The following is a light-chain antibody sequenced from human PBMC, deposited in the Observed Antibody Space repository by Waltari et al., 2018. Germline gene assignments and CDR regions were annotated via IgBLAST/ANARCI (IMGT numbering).Light chain of an antibody. J-gene: IGLJ3*02. V-gene: IGLV1-44*01. CDR1: GSRLGRMD. CDR2: HLN. Sequence: QSLVTQSPSVSGTPGQRVAISCSASGSRLGRMDLTWYRQFPGTAPNLLFSHLNVRPSGVPDRFSGSKSGTSATLTISGLQSEDEADYYCAAWFDGLNGWVFGGGTKVTVL. CDR3: AAWFDGLNGWV.